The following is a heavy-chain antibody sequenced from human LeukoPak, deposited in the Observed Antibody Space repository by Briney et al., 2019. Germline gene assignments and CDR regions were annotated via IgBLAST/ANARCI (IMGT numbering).Heavy chain of an antibody. D-gene: IGHD1-1*01. CDR1: GGSISSGSYY. Sequence: SETLSLTCTVSGGSISSGSYYWSWIRQPAGKGLEWIGRIYTSGSTNYNPSLKSRVTISVDTSKNQFSLKLSSVTAADTAVYYCARDGINNVNAFDIWGQGTMVTVSS. CDR3: ARDGINNVNAFDI. V-gene: IGHV4-61*02. CDR2: IYTSGST. J-gene: IGHJ3*02.